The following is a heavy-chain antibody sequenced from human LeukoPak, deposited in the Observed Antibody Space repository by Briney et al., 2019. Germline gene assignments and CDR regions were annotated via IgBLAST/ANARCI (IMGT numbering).Heavy chain of an antibody. Sequence: GGSLRLSGVASGFKLSDYYMTWIRKAPGKRLEWVSYILSSDITIYYSDSVKGRFAISRDNATNSLYLQMNSLRAEDTAMYYCARWQQLVDYWGQGTLVTVSS. CDR2: ILSSDITI. CDR1: GFKLSDYY. CDR3: ARWQQLVDY. J-gene: IGHJ4*02. V-gene: IGHV3-11*04. D-gene: IGHD6-13*01.